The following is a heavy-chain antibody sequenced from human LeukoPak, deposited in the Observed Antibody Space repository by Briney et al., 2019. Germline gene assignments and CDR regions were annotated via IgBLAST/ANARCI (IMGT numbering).Heavy chain of an antibody. V-gene: IGHV4-59*08. CDR1: GGSISSYY. D-gene: IGHD4-17*01. CDR3: ARRNYGDYDHYFDY. Sequence: PSETLSLTCTVSGGSISSYYWSWIRQPPGKGLEWIGYISYSGSTNYNPSLKSRVTISVDTSKNQFSLKLSSVTAADTAVYYCARRNYGDYDHYFDYWGQGTMVTVSS. CDR2: ISYSGST. J-gene: IGHJ4*02.